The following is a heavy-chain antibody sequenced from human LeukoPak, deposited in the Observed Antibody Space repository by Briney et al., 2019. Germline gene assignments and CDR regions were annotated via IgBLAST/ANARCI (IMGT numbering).Heavy chain of an antibody. Sequence: PGGSLRLSCAASGFTSKTYWLNWVRQAPGKGLEWVANIKQDGRQKYYVDSVKGRFTIPTDIAKQSLYLQMNSLRAEDTAVYYCAGAGSWGQGTLVTVSS. CDR1: GFTSKTYW. J-gene: IGHJ5*02. V-gene: IGHV3-7*04. CDR2: IKQDGRQK. CDR3: AGAGS.